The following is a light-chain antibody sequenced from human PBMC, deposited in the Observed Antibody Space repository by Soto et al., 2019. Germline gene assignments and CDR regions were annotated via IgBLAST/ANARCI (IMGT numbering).Light chain of an antibody. Sequence: ENVLTQSPGTLSLSPGERATLSCWASHSVTNNYIAWYQQKPGQAPRLLIFGASDRATGIPDRFSGGGSGTYFTLTISRLEPEDFAVYYCQQRSNWPPYTFGQGTKLEIK. CDR1: HSVTNNY. V-gene: IGKV3D-20*02. J-gene: IGKJ2*01. CDR3: QQRSNWPPYT. CDR2: GAS.